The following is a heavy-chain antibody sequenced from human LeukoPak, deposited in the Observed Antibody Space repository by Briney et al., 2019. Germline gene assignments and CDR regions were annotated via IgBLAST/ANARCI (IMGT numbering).Heavy chain of an antibody. CDR2: IYYSGRT. D-gene: IGHD6-13*01. CDR1: GGSISSYY. CDR3: ARHRPGIAAAGTDY. Sequence: SETLSLTCTVSGGSISSYYWSWIRQPPGKGLEWIGYIYYSGRTNYNPSLKSRVTISVDTSKNQFSLKRSSVTAADTAVYYCARHRPGIAAAGTDYWGQGTLVTVSS. J-gene: IGHJ4*02. V-gene: IGHV4-59*08.